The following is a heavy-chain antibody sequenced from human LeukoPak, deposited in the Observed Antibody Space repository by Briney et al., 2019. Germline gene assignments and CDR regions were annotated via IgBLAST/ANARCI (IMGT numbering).Heavy chain of an antibody. D-gene: IGHD2-2*01. V-gene: IGHV4-39*07. CDR1: GGSISSSSYY. CDR2: IYYSGST. CDR3: AREGLGGPAAEIDAFDI. J-gene: IGHJ3*02. Sequence: SETLSLTCTVSGGSISSSSYYWGWIRQPPGKGLEWIGSIYYSGSTYYNPSLKSRVTISVDTSKNQFSLKLSSVTAADTAVYYCAREGLGGPAAEIDAFDIWGQGTTVTVSS.